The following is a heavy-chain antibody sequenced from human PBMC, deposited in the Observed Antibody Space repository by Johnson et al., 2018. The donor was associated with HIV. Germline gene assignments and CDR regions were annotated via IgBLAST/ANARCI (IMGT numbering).Heavy chain of an antibody. CDR3: ARGYYGSGSRVFDI. CDR1: GFTFDDYG. J-gene: IGHJ3*02. CDR2: VYFNGGST. D-gene: IGHD3-10*01. Sequence: MMLVESGGGVVRPGGSLRLSCAASGFTFDDYGMSWVRHVPGKGLEWVSGVYFNGGSTGYADSVKGRFTISRDNAKNSLYLEMNSLRAEDTAFYYCARGYYGSGSRVFDIWGQGTRVTVSS. V-gene: IGHV3-20*04.